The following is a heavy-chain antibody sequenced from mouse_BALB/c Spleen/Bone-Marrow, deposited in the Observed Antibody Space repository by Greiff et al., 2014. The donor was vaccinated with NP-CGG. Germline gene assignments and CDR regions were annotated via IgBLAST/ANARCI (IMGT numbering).Heavy chain of an antibody. Sequence: QVQLQQSGPELVKPGASVRISCKASGYTFTSYYIHWVKQRPGQGLEWIGWIYPGNVNTKYNEKFKGKATLTADKSSSTAYMQLSSMYSEDSAFYFYARDTMDYWGQGTSVTVSS. CDR1: GYTFTSYY. V-gene: IGHV1S56*01. CDR2: IYPGNVNT. CDR3: ARDTMDY. J-gene: IGHJ4*01.